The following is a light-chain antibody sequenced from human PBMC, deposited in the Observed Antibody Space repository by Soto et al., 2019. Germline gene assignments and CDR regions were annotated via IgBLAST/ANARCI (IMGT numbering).Light chain of an antibody. CDR1: QSVSNY. Sequence: EIVLTQSPATLSLSPGERATLSCKASQSVSNYLAWFQQKPGQAPRLLIYDTSNRATGVPARFSGSGSGTDFTLTISSLGPEDFAIYYCHQRSNWPLTFGPGTKVDIK. CDR3: HQRSNWPLT. J-gene: IGKJ3*01. V-gene: IGKV3-11*01. CDR2: DTS.